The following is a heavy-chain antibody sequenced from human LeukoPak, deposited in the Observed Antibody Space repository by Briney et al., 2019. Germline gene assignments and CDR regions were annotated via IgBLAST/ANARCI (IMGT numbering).Heavy chain of an antibody. CDR2: ITAAGNVP. Sequence: PGGSLRLSCTASGFTFNSYAMAWVRQAPGQGLEWVSTITAAGNVPWYSDSVRGRFTISRDNSKNTLYLQMNSLRAEDTAVYYCARPRAYYDILTGYRTNDAFDIWGQGTMVTVSS. J-gene: IGHJ3*02. D-gene: IGHD3-9*01. CDR3: ARPRAYYDILTGYRTNDAFDI. V-gene: IGHV3-23*01. CDR1: GFTFNSYA.